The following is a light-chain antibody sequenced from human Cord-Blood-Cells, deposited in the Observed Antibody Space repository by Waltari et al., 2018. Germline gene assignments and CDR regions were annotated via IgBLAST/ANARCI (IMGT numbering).Light chain of an antibody. Sequence: EFVFTQSPCTLALSPGESVPLSCRASQSVSSSYLAWYQQKPGQAPRLLIYGASSRATGIPDRFSGSGSGTDFTLTISRLEPEDFAVYYCQQYGSSPLTFGGGTKVEIK. CDR1: QSVSSSY. CDR2: GAS. V-gene: IGKV3-20*01. CDR3: QQYGSSPLT. J-gene: IGKJ4*01.